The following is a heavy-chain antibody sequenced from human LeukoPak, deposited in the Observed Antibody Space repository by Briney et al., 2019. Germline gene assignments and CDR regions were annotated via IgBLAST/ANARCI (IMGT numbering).Heavy chain of an antibody. CDR1: GFTFSDYY. J-gene: IGHJ4*02. D-gene: IGHD3-3*01. V-gene: IGHV3-11*01. CDR3: AGGYYDFWSGQRDFDY. Sequence: GGSLRLSRAASGFTFSDYYMSWIRQAPGKGLEWVSYISSSGSTIYYADSVKGRFTISRDNAKNSLYLQMNSLRAEDTAVYYCAGGYYDFWSGQRDFDYWGQGTLVTVSS. CDR2: ISSSGSTI.